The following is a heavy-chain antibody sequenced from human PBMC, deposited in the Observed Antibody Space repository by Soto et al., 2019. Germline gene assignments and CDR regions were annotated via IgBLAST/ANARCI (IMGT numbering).Heavy chain of an antibody. CDR3: ARRSADYDILTGYYYAPRFDY. J-gene: IGHJ4*02. D-gene: IGHD3-9*01. V-gene: IGHV4-59*08. CDR2: IYYSGST. Sequence: PSETLSLTCTVSGGSISSYYWSWIRQPPGKGLEWIGYIYYSGSTNYNPSLKSRVTISVDTSKNQFSLKLSSVTAADTAVYYCARRSADYDILTGYYYAPRFDYWGQGTLVTVSS. CDR1: GGSISSYY.